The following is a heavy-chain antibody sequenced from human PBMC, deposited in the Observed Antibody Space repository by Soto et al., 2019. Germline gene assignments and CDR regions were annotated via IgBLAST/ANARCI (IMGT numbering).Heavy chain of an antibody. D-gene: IGHD3-16*01. Sequence: SETLSLTCTVSGGSISSYYWSWIRQPPGKGLEWIGYIYYSGSTNYNPSLKSRVTISVDTSKNQFSLKLSSVTAADTAVYYCAREGFRGVMSYYGMDVWGQGTTVTSP. J-gene: IGHJ6*02. CDR2: IYYSGST. CDR3: AREGFRGVMSYYGMDV. CDR1: GGSISSYY. V-gene: IGHV4-59*01.